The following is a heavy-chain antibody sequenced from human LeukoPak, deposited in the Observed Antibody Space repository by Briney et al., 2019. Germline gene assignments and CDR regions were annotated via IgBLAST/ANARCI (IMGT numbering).Heavy chain of an antibody. CDR2: ISYDGSNK. CDR1: GFTFSSYA. D-gene: IGHD3-9*01. J-gene: IGHJ6*02. V-gene: IGHV3-30-3*01. CDR3: ARADRILRYFDWLASNGMDV. Sequence: GGSLRLSCAASGFTFSSYAMHWVRQAPGKGLEWVAVISYDGSNKYYADSVKGRFTISRDNAKNSLYLQMNSLRAEDTAVYYCARADRILRYFDWLASNGMDVWGQGTTVTVSS.